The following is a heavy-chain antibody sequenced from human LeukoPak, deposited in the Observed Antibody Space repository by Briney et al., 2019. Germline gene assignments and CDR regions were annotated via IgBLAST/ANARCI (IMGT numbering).Heavy chain of an antibody. CDR1: GGSISGYY. D-gene: IGHD3-10*01. V-gene: IGHV4-59*01. CDR3: ARGDVRYYGSGSYGY. Sequence: SETLSLTCTVSGGSISGYYWSWIRQPPGKGLEWIGYIYYSGSTNYNPSLKSRVTISVDTSKNQFSLKLSSVTAADTAVYYCARGDVRYYGSGSYGYWGQGTRVTVSS. J-gene: IGHJ4*02. CDR2: IYYSGST.